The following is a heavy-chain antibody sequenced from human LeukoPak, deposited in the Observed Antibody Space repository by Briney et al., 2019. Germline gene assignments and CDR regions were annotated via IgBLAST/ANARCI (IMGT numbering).Heavy chain of an antibody. Sequence: SQTLSLTCAISGDSVSTNDVAWNWIRQSPSRGLEWLGRTYYTSKWSNDYALSVKGRVTINPDTSKNQFSLQMNSETPEDTAVYYCARYNWGVGRSFDIWGQGTMVTVSS. D-gene: IGHD1-20*01. CDR2: TYYTSKWSN. V-gene: IGHV6-1*01. CDR1: GDSVSTNDVA. J-gene: IGHJ3*02. CDR3: ARYNWGVGRSFDI.